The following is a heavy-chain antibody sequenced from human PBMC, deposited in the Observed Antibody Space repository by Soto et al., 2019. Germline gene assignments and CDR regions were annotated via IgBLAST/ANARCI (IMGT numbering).Heavy chain of an antibody. CDR2: INGDGTGT. Sequence: VQLVESGGVLVQPGGSLRLSCAASGFTFSNSWMHWVRQAPGKGLVWVSRINGDGTGTNYADSVKGQFTISRDNAKNTLYLQMNSLRAEDTAVYYCGRGASGSYRLDYWGQGTLVTVSS. J-gene: IGHJ4*02. CDR1: GFTFSNSW. D-gene: IGHD3-10*01. V-gene: IGHV3-74*01. CDR3: GRGASGSYRLDY.